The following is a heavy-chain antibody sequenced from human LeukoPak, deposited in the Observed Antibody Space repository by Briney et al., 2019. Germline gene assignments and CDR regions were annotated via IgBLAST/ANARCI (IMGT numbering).Heavy chain of an antibody. D-gene: IGHD6-19*01. CDR3: NARYSSGWYYYYYYMDV. J-gene: IGHJ6*03. CDR2: IKSKTDGGTT. CDR1: GFTFSSYS. Sequence: GGSLRLSCAASGFTFSSYSMNWVRQAPGKGLEWVGRIKSKTDGGTTDYAAPVKGRFTISRDDSKNTLYLQMNSLKTEDTAVYYCNARYSSGWYYYYYYMDVWGKGTTVTVSS. V-gene: IGHV3-15*01.